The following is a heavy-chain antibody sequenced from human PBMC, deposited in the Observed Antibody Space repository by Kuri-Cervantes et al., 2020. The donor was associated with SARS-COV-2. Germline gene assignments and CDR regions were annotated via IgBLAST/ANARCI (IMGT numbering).Heavy chain of an antibody. Sequence: ASVKVSCKASGYTLTSYGISWVRQAPGQGLEWMGWISAYNGNTNYAQKLQGRVTMTTDTSTSTAYMELRSLRSDDTAVYYCARDRGSSGWSWVYYYYGMDVWGQGTTVTVSS. CDR2: ISAYNGNT. CDR3: ARDRGSSGWSWVYYYYGMDV. V-gene: IGHV1-18*01. D-gene: IGHD6-19*01. J-gene: IGHJ6*02. CDR1: GYTLTSYG.